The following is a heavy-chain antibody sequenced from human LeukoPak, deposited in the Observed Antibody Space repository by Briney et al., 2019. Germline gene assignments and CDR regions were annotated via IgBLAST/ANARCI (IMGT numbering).Heavy chain of an antibody. Sequence: SQNLSLTCVISGDSVSSNSAAWNWIRQSPSRGLEWLGRTYYRSRWYTEYATSVKSRITISPDTSKNQFSLQLTSVTPEDTAVYYCAKEIRDQQWWGQGSLVTVSS. CDR3: AKEIRDQQW. CDR2: TYYRSRWYT. D-gene: IGHD6-19*01. V-gene: IGHV6-1*01. J-gene: IGHJ4*02. CDR1: GDSVSSNSAA.